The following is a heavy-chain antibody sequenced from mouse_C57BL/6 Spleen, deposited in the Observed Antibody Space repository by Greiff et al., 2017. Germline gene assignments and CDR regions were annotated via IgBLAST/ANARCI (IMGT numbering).Heavy chain of an antibody. CDR1: GYSITSGYY. Sequence: EVKLQESGPGLVKPSQSLSLTCSVTGYSITSGYYWNWIRQFPGNKLEWMGYISYDGSNNYNPSLKNRISITRDTSKNQFFLKLNSVTTEDTATYYCARLRDHWYFDVWGTGTTGTVSS. V-gene: IGHV3-6*01. CDR3: ARLRDHWYFDV. CDR2: ISYDGSN. J-gene: IGHJ1*03.